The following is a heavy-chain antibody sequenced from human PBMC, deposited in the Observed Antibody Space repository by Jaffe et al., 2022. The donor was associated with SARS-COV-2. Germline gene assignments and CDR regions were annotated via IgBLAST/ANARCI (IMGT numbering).Heavy chain of an antibody. CDR1: GGSFSGYY. CDR3: ASCWRSGGSCYSRD. Sequence: QVQLQQWGAGLLKPSETLSLTCAVYGGSFSGYYWSWIRQPPGKGLEWIGEINHSGSTNYNPSLKSRVTISVDTSKNQFSLKLSSVTAADTAVYYCASCWRSGGSCYSRDWSQGTLVTVSS. V-gene: IGHV4-34*01. CDR2: INHSGST. J-gene: IGHJ4*02. D-gene: IGHD2-15*01.